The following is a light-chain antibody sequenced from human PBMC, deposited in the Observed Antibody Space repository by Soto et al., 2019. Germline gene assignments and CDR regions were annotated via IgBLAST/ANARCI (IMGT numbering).Light chain of an antibody. J-gene: IGKJ3*01. V-gene: IGKV1-5*03. CDR3: QQYNSHTEVT. CDR2: KAS. CDR1: QSISSW. Sequence: DIQMTQSPSTLSASVGDRVTITCRASQSISSWLAWYQQKPGKAPKLLIYKASSLESGDPSRFIDIGSGTECTLNISSLQPDDFATYYCQQYNSHTEVTFGPGTKVDIK.